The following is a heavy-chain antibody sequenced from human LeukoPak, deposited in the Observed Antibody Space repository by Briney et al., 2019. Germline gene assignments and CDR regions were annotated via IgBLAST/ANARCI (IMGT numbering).Heavy chain of an antibody. CDR2: LYSGGDT. CDR1: GLSVTTNY. Sequence: GGSLRLSCAASGLSVTTNYMSWVRQAPGKGLEWVSILYSGGDTHYADSVKGRFTISRDDSKNTLYLQMYSLRVEDTAVYYCARAPAFSLNRGITLAYWGRGTLVTVPS. D-gene: IGHD3-10*01. V-gene: IGHV3-66*01. J-gene: IGHJ4*02. CDR3: ARAPAFSLNRGITLAY.